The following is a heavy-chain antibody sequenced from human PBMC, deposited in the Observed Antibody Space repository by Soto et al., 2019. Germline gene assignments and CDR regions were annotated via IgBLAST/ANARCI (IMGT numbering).Heavy chain of an antibody. CDR1: GGTFRNYP. J-gene: IGHJ4*02. V-gene: IGHV1-69*02. Sequence: QVQLVQSGAEVKKPGSSVKVSCKASGGTFRNYPINWVRQAPGQGLEWMGSIFPLTDIPDYAQNFQARLTISADKSTNTDYMELSSLTSDDTAMYFCARGPLVVLNYFESWGQGTLVTVSS. CDR2: IFPLTDIP. CDR3: ARGPLVVLNYFES.